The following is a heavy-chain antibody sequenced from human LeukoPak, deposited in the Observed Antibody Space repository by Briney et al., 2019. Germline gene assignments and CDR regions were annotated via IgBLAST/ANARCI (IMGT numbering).Heavy chain of an antibody. D-gene: IGHD3-10*01. J-gene: IGHJ6*02. CDR1: GFTFSSYA. CDR3: ARVAAERDHSLWFGELLLYGMDV. Sequence: GGSLRLSCAASGFTFSSYAMHWVRQAPGKGLEWVAVISYDGSNKYYADSVKGRFTISRDNSKNTLYLQMNSLRAEDTAVYYCARVAAERDHSLWFGELLLYGMDVWGQGTTVTVSS. V-gene: IGHV3-30*04. CDR2: ISYDGSNK.